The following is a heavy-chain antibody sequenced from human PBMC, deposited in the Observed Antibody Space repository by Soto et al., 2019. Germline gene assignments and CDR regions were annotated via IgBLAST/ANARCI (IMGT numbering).Heavy chain of an antibody. V-gene: IGHV1-69*01. D-gene: IGHD2-21*02. Sequence: QVQLVQSGAEVKKPGSSVTVSCKASAGTFSSYPISWVRQAPGQGLEWMGGIIPTFGTRKYAQRFQGRVTFTADEFPRTAYIERSRLRSEGTAIYYCAGGVTVITAGVYWGQGTLVTVSS. J-gene: IGHJ4*02. CDR3: AGGVTVITAGVY. CDR1: AGTFSSYP. CDR2: IIPTFGTR.